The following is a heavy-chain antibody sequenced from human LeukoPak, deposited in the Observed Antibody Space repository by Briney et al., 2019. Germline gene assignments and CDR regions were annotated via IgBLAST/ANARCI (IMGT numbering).Heavy chain of an antibody. CDR1: GFTLSNAW. Sequence: GGSLRLSCAASGFTLSNAWMNWVRQAPGKGLEWVANIKQDGSEKYYVDSVKGRFTISRDNAKNSLYLQMNSLRAEDTAVYYCARGYYDFWSEDNWFDPWGQGTLVTVSS. V-gene: IGHV3-7*01. CDR2: IKQDGSEK. CDR3: ARGYYDFWSEDNWFDP. J-gene: IGHJ5*02. D-gene: IGHD3-3*01.